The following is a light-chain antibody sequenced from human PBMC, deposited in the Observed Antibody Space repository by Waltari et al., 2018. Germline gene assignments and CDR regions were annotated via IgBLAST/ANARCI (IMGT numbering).Light chain of an antibody. CDR3: QSYDISLSGFWV. CDR1: NPHIGAGYD. CDR2: GSA. J-gene: IGLJ3*02. Sequence: QSVLTQPPSVSGAPGPRVTVSCTGTNPHIGAGYDVHWYQQFPGTAPKLLIYGSANRPSGVPDRFSGSKSGTSASLAITGLQTEDEADYYCQSYDISLSGFWVFGGGTKLTVL. V-gene: IGLV1-40*01.